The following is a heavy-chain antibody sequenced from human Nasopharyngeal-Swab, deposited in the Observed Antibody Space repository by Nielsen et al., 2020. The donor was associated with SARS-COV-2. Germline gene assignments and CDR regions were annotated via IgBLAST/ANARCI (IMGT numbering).Heavy chain of an antibody. CDR1: RFTFSSYG. J-gene: IGHJ4*02. Sequence: GGSLRLSCAASRFTFSSYGMHWVRQAPGKGLEWVAVIWYDGSNKYYADSVKGRFTISRDNSKNTLYLQMNSLRAEDTAVYYCARGVEDSSGWIDYFDYWGQGTLVTVSS. V-gene: IGHV3-33*01. D-gene: IGHD6-19*01. CDR3: ARGVEDSSGWIDYFDY. CDR2: IWYDGSNK.